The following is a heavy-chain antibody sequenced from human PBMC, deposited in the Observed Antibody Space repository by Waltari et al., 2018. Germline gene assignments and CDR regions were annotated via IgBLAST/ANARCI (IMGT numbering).Heavy chain of an antibody. V-gene: IGHV4-39*07. D-gene: IGHD6-13*01. CDR3: ARYSSSPYYYGMDV. Sequence: QLQLQESGPGLAKPSETLSLTCAVSGGSISASNSYWGWIRPPPVKGLEWIGSIYYRGSTYYNPSRKSRVTISVDTSKNQFSLKLSSVTAADTAVYYCARYSSSPYYYGMDVWGQGTTVTVSS. CDR2: IYYRGST. CDR1: GGSISASNSY. J-gene: IGHJ6*02.